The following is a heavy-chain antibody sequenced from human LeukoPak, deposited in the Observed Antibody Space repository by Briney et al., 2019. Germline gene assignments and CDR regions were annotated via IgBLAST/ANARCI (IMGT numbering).Heavy chain of an antibody. CDR1: VFTFSSYW. J-gene: IGHJ4*02. D-gene: IGHD3-10*01. CDR2: IKPDGSEK. V-gene: IGHV3-7*01. Sequence: GGPLSLSCCACVFTFSSYWMSWVRQSPGKGLEWVANIKPDGSEKYFMDSVKGRFTISRDNAKNALYLEMNSLRAEDTAEYFCARERMYSGSGSTYPYYDYWGQGTLVTVSS. CDR3: ARERMYSGSGSTYPYYDY.